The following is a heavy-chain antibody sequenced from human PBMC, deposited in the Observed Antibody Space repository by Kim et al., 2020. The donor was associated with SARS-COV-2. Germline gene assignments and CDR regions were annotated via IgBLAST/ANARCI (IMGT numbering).Heavy chain of an antibody. CDR3: TSNLRGYSSA. V-gene: IGHV3-7*01. Sequence: GGSLRLSCVASGFTFSSYWMSWVRQAPGKGLEWVAVIKHDGSDKYYVDSVKGRFIISRDNAKNSLYLQMNSLRAEDTAVYYCTSNLRGYSSAWGQGTLVT. CDR1: GFTFSSYW. J-gene: IGHJ5*02. D-gene: IGHD6-19*01. CDR2: IKHDGSDK.